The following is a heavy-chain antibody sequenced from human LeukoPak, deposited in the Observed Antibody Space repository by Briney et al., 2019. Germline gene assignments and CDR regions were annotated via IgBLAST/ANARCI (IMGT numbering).Heavy chain of an antibody. Sequence: SETLSLTCAVSGASIASHSWWSWARQPPGKGLEWIGEVYHSGGANYKPSLKSRVTISVDTSRNHFSLKLTSVTAADTAVYYCARLNSNYPYYYYGMDVWGQGTTVTVSS. CDR2: VYHSGGA. D-gene: IGHD4-11*01. V-gene: IGHV4/OR15-8*01. CDR3: ARLNSNYPYYYYGMDV. J-gene: IGHJ6*02. CDR1: GASIASHSW.